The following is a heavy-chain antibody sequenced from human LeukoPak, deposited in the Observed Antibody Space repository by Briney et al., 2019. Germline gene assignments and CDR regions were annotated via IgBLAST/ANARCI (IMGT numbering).Heavy chain of an antibody. CDR2: IHYSGST. CDR1: GGSISSYY. V-gene: IGHV4-59*01. Sequence: SETLSLTCTVSGGSISSYYWSWIRQPPGKGLEWIGHIHYSGSTNYNPSLKSRVTISVDTSKNQFSLKLSSVTAADTAVYYCARSGEGYCSGGSCCSYYYYMDVWGKGTTVTVSS. D-gene: IGHD2-15*01. J-gene: IGHJ6*03. CDR3: ARSGEGYCSGGSCCSYYYYMDV.